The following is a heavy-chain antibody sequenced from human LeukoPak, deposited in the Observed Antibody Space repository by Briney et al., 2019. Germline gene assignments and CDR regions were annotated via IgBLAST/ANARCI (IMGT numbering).Heavy chain of an antibody. CDR1: GFTFSSYG. CDR2: IWYGGSNK. V-gene: IGHV3-30*18. Sequence: PGRSLRLSCAASGFTFSSYGMHWVRQAPGKGLEWVAVIWYGGSNKYYADSVKGRFTISRDNSKNTLYLQMNSLRAEDTAVYYCAKDPGGTYAEYYFDYWGQGTLSPSPQ. CDR3: AKDPGGTYAEYYFDY. J-gene: IGHJ4*02. D-gene: IGHD1-26*01.